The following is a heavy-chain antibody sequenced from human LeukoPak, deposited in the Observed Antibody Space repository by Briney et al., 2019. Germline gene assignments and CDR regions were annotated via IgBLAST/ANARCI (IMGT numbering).Heavy chain of an antibody. V-gene: IGHV3-30-3*01. D-gene: IGHD1-7*01. CDR3: ARGRGVTGTTPVGYYFDY. J-gene: IGHJ4*02. CDR1: GFTFSTYA. Sequence: PERSLRLSCAASGFTFSTYAMHWARQAPGKGLEWVAVISYDGSNKYYADSVKGRFTISRDNSKNTLYLQMNSLRAEDTAVYYCARGRGVTGTTPVGYYFDYWGQGTLVTVSS. CDR2: ISYDGSNK.